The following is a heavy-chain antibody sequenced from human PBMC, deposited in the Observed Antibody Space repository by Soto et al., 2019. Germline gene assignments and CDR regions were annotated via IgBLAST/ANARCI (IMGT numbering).Heavy chain of an antibody. CDR1: GFTFSSYA. J-gene: IGHJ4*02. D-gene: IGHD3-10*01. CDR2: IRGSGGST. Sequence: GGSLRLSCAASGFTFSSYAMSWVRQAPGKGLEWVSAIRGSGGSTYYADSVKGRFTISRDNSKDTLYLQMNSLRAEDTAVYYCTKGSGNYYYGVCYDFDYWGQGTLVTVSS. V-gene: IGHV3-23*01. CDR3: TKGSGNYYYGVCYDFDY.